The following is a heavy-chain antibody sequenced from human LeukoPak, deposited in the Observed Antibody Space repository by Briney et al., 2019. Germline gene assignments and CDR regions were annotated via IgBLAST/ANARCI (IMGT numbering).Heavy chain of an antibody. CDR1: GYTFTSYG. CDR3: ARDRKQQLASYYYYMDV. V-gene: IGHV1-18*01. Sequence: ASVKVSCKASGYTFTSYGISWVRQAPGQGLEWMGWISAYNGNTNYAQKLQGRVTMTTDTSTSTAYMELRSLRSDDTAVYYCARDRKQQLASYYYYMDVWGKGTTVTVSS. CDR2: ISAYNGNT. D-gene: IGHD6-13*01. J-gene: IGHJ6*03.